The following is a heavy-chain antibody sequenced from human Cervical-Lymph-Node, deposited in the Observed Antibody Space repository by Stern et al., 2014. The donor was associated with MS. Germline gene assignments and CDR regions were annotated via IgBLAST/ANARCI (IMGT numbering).Heavy chain of an antibody. CDR1: GFTFSNAR. CDR3: TTLSGPLDY. Sequence: EVQMVESGGGLVPPGGSLRLYCTVSGFTFSNARMSLFCQAPGKGLGSVARGKSKTDDVPTDYAAPVKGIFTSSRDDSKNTLYQQMSSLKTEDTSVYYCTTLSGPLDYWGQGTLVTVSS. CDR2: GKSKTDDVPT. J-gene: IGHJ4*02. D-gene: IGHD5-12*01. V-gene: IGHV3-15*01.